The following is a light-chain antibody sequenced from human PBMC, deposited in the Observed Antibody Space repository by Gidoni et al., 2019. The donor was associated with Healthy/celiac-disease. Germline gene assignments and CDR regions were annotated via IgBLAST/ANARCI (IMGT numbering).Light chain of an antibody. CDR1: SSNIGAGYD. Sequence: QSVLTQPPSMSGAPGQRVTISCTGSSSNIGAGYDVHWYPQLPGTAPKLLIYGNSNRPSGVPDRFSGSKPGTPASLAITGLQAEDEADYYCQSYDSSLSGSGVFGGGTKLTVL. V-gene: IGLV1-40*01. CDR3: QSYDSSLSGSGV. CDR2: GNS. J-gene: IGLJ2*01.